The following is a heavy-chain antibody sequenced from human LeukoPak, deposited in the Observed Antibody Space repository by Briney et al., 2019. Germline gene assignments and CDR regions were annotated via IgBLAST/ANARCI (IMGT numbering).Heavy chain of an antibody. V-gene: IGHV3-30*04. Sequence: PGRSLRLSCAASGFTLSTYAMHWVRQAPGKGLEWVSVISYDGSNKYYADSVKGRFTISRDNSKNTLYLQMNSLRAEDTAVYYCARVWDSSSPFDYWGQGTLVTVSS. J-gene: IGHJ4*02. CDR3: ARVWDSSSPFDY. CDR2: ISYDGSNK. CDR1: GFTLSTYA. D-gene: IGHD6-6*01.